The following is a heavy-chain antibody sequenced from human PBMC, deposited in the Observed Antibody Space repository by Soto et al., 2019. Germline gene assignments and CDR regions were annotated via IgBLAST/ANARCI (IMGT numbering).Heavy chain of an antibody. J-gene: IGHJ6*02. CDR1: GGTFSSYA. CDR3: ATVPKRRLAVIFSGMDV. CDR2: IIPIFGTA. D-gene: IGHD3-9*01. V-gene: IGHV1-69*01. Sequence: QVQLVQSGAEVKKPGSSVKVSCKASGGTFSSYAISWVRQAPGQGLEWMGGIIPIFGTANYAQKFQGRVTITADESTSTAYMDLSSLRSEDTAVYYCATVPKRRLAVIFSGMDVWGQGTTVTVSS.